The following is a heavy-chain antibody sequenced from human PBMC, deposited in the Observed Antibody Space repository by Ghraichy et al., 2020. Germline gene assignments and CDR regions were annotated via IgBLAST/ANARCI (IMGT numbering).Heavy chain of an antibody. V-gene: IGHV3-53*01. Sequence: GGSLRLSCAASGFTVSGNYMSWVRQAPGKGLEWVSVIFSNGDTFYADSVQGRFTISRDNSKNTLQLQINSLRAEDTAVYYCAGESVNLESGRLNGMDVWGQGTTVTVSS. CDR1: GFTVSGNY. D-gene: IGHD1-26*01. CDR3: AGESVNLESGRLNGMDV. CDR2: IFSNGDT. J-gene: IGHJ6*02.